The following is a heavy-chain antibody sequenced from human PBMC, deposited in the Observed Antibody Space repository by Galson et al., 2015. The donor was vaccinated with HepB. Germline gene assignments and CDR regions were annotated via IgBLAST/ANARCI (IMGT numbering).Heavy chain of an antibody. CDR3: ARGPQVLLWFGELKLDY. CDR1: GFSFSSYA. CDR2: ISYDGSYK. D-gene: IGHD3-10*01. V-gene: IGHV3-30*04. J-gene: IGHJ4*02. Sequence: SLRLSCAASGFSFSSYAMHWVRQAPGKGLEWVAIISYDGSYKYFADSVKGRFTISRDNSMNTLYLQMNSLRAEDTAVYYCARGPQVLLWFGELKLDYWGQGTLVAVSS.